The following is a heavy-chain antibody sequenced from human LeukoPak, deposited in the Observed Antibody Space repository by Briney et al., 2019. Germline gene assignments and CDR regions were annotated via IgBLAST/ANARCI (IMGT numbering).Heavy chain of an antibody. V-gene: IGHV3-23*01. D-gene: IGHD2-15*01. CDR2: LSGSGAST. CDR3: AKSGLNRFDY. J-gene: IGHJ4*02. Sequence: GGSLRLSCAASGFTFSRYGMNWVRQAPGKGLEWVSALSGSGASTYYADSVKGRFTISRDNSKNTLYLQMNSLRADDTAVFYCAKSGLNRFDYWGQGTLVTVSS. CDR1: GFTFSRYG.